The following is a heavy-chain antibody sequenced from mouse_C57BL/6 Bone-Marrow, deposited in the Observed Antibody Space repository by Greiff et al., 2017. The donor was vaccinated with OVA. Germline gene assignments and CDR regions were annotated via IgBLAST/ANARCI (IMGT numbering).Heavy chain of an antibody. Sequence: VQLQQSGPELVKPGASVKISCKASGYAFSSSWMNWVKQRPGKGLEWIGRIYPGDGDTNYNGKFKGKATLTADKSSSTAYMQLSSLTSEDSAVYFCARFLHYYGSDVWGTGTTVTVSS. CDR2: IYPGDGDT. V-gene: IGHV1-82*01. CDR1: GYAFSSSW. J-gene: IGHJ1*03. D-gene: IGHD1-1*01. CDR3: ARFLHYYGSDV.